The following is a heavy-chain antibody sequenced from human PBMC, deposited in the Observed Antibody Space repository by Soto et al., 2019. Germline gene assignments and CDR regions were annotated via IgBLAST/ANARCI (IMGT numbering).Heavy chain of an antibody. CDR2: IYYSGTT. D-gene: IGHD3-3*01. J-gene: IGHJ6*02. Sequence: PSETLSLTCTVSGGSISTGGWYWSWIRQYPGKGLEWIGYIYYSGTTNYNPSLKSRVTISVDTSKNQFSLKLSSVTAADTAVYYCARSRITIFGVDYYYYYGMDVWGQGTTVTVSS. CDR3: ARSRITIFGVDYYYYYGMDV. CDR1: GGSISTGGWY. V-gene: IGHV4-31*03.